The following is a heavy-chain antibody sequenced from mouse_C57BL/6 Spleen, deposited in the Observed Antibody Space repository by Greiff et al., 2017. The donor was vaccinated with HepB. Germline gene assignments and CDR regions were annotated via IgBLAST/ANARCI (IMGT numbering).Heavy chain of an antibody. V-gene: IGHV3-6*01. J-gene: IGHJ2*01. CDR2: ISYDGSN. CDR3: AREGYYGSIGY. CDR1: GYSITSGYY. D-gene: IGHD1-1*01. Sequence: EVKLVESGPGLVKPSQSLSLTCSVTGYSITSGYYWNWIRQFPGNKLEWMGYISYDGSNNYNPSLKNRISITRDTSKNQFFLKLNSVTTEDTATYYCAREGYYGSIGYWGQGTTLTVSS.